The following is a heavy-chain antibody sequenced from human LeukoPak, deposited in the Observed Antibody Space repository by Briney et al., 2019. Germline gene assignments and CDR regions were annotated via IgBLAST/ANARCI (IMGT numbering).Heavy chain of an antibody. D-gene: IGHD2-2*01. J-gene: IGHJ5*01. V-gene: IGHV3-21*04. CDR3: AKGSELPAAIRGNWFDS. CDR2: ISSSSSYI. Sequence: NPGGSLRLSCAASGFTFSSYSMNWVRQAPGKGLEWVSSISSSSSYIYHADSVKGRFTISRDNAKNSLYLQMNSLRAEDTALYYCAKGSELPAAIRGNWFDSWGQGTLVTVSS. CDR1: GFTFSSYS.